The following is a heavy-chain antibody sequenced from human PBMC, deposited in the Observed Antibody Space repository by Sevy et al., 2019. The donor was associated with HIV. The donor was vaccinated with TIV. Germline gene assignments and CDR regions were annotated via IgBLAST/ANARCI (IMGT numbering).Heavy chain of an antibody. J-gene: IGHJ5*02. V-gene: IGHV3-74*01. D-gene: IGHD3-10*01. CDR3: GRGTRGVVHH. Sequence: GGSLRLSCAASGFTFSNSWMHWVRQGPGKGLVWVARINSDGQSYADSVKGRFTISRDNAKNTLFLQMNSLTTEDTAVYFCGRGTRGVVHHWGQGTLVTVSS. CDR2: INSDG. CDR1: GFTFSNSW.